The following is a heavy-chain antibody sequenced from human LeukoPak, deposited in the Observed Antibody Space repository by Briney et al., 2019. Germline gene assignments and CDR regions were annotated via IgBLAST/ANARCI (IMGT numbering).Heavy chain of an antibody. CDR3: ARGQQWLIAY. V-gene: IGHV3-43*02. D-gene: IGHD6-19*01. Sequence: GGSLRLSCAASGFTFDDYAMHWVRQAPGKGLEWVSLISGDGGSTFYADSVKGRFTISRDNSKNSLYLQVNSLRTEDTALYYCARGQQWLIAYWGQGTLVTVSS. CDR1: GFTFDDYA. J-gene: IGHJ4*02. CDR2: ISGDGGST.